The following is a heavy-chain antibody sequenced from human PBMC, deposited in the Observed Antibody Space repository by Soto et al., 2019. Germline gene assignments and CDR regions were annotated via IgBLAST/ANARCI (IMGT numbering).Heavy chain of an antibody. CDR3: AREAWEPMRALDV. J-gene: IGHJ3*01. CDR2: ISSTTNTI. CDR1: GLTLSIYR. Sequence: GSLKLSSAASGLTLSIYRMNWVRQVPGKGLEWVSYISSTTNTIYYADSVGGRFTISRDTAKNSLFLQMNSLGDEDTAVYYCAREAWEPMRALDVWGRGTMVTVSS. D-gene: IGHD1-26*01. V-gene: IGHV3-48*02.